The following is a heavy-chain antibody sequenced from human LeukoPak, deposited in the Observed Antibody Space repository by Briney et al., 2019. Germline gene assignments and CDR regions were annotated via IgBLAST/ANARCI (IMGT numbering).Heavy chain of an antibody. CDR2: IYYSGST. V-gene: IGHV4-39*07. D-gene: IGHD1-14*01. Sequence: PSETLSLTCTVSGGSISSSSYYWGWIRQPPGKGLEWIGSIYYSGSTYYNPSLKSRVTISVDTSKNQFSLKLSSVTAADTAVYYCARDFPITYVLRPPQRGWFDPWGQGTLVTVSS. CDR1: GGSISSSSYY. J-gene: IGHJ5*02. CDR3: ARDFPITYVLRPPQRGWFDP.